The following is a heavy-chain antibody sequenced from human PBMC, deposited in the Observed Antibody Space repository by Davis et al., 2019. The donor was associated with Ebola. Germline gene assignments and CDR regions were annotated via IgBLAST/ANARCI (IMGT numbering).Heavy chain of an antibody. J-gene: IGHJ6*03. CDR1: GFTFSSYS. CDR2: ISSSSSTI. D-gene: IGHD2/OR15-2a*01. V-gene: IGHV3-48*02. CDR3: ARVPIPFLGNGYYYMDV. Sequence: PGGSLRLSCAASGFTFSSYSMNWVRQAPGKGLEWVSYISSSSSTIYYADSVKGRFTISRDNAKNSLYLQMNSLRDEDTAVYYCARVPIPFLGNGYYYMDVWGKGTTVTVSS.